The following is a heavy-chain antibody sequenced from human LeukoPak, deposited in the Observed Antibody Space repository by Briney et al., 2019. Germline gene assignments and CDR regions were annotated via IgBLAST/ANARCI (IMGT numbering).Heavy chain of an antibody. CDR1: GYSFTTYW. D-gene: IGHD2-15*01. CDR3: ARAWSLDY. Sequence: GESLKISCKGSGYSFTTYWIGWVRQMPGKGLEWVGFINPTDSDATYSPSFQGQVIISADKSISTAYLQCSSLKASDTAMYYCARAWSLDYWGQGTLVTVSS. J-gene: IGHJ4*02. V-gene: IGHV5-51*01. CDR2: INPTDSDA.